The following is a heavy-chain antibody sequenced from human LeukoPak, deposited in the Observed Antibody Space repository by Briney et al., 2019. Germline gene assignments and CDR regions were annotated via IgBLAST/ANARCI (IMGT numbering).Heavy chain of an antibody. Sequence: ASVKVSCKASGYTFTSYHMHWVRQATGQGLEWMGRMNPNSGNTGYAQKFQGRVTMTRNTSISTAYMELSSLRSEDTAVYYCARGRIAAAAYPWGQGTLVTVSS. CDR3: ARGRIAAAAYP. J-gene: IGHJ5*02. D-gene: IGHD6-13*01. V-gene: IGHV1-8*02. CDR2: MNPNSGNT. CDR1: GYTFTSYH.